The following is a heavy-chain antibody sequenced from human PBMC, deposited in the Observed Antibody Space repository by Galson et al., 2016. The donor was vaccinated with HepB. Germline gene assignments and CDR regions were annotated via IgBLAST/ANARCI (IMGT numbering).Heavy chain of an antibody. Sequence: PALVKPTQTLTLTCTFSGFSLRTSGVGVAWIRQPPGKALEWLAVIYWDDDKRYTPSLKSRLTITKGTSKTQVVLRMTNMDPVDTAPYFCAHDSSGFDYWGQGILVTVSS. CDR3: AHDSSGFDY. D-gene: IGHD3-22*01. CDR1: GFSLRTSGVG. J-gene: IGHJ4*02. V-gene: IGHV2-5*02. CDR2: IYWDDDK.